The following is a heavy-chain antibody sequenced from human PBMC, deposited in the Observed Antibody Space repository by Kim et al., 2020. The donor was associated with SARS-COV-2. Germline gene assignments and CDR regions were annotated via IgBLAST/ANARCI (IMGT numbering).Heavy chain of an antibody. CDR3: ARAGARWLHSAFDI. D-gene: IGHD5-12*01. Sequence: SETLSLTCTVSGGSISSYYWSWIRQPPGKGLEWIGYIYYSGSTNYNPSLKSRVTISVDTSKNQFSLKLSSVTAADTAVYYCARAGARWLHSAFDIWGQGTMVTVSS. CDR2: IYYSGST. J-gene: IGHJ3*02. V-gene: IGHV4-59*13. CDR1: GGSISSYY.